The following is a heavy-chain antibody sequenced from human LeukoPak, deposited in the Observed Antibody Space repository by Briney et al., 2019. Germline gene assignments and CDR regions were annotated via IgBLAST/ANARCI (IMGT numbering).Heavy chain of an antibody. Sequence: PGGSLRLSYTASGLTFSTSGFNWVRQAPGKGLEWVASIGPTGSDRYHADSIKGRCTISRDNANNFLYLQMNSQRAEDTAVYYCATETNGRHYDYWGQGTLLTVSS. CDR3: ATETNGRHYDY. J-gene: IGHJ4*02. V-gene: IGHV3-21*06. CDR2: IGPTGSDR. D-gene: IGHD1-14*01. CDR1: GLTFSTSG.